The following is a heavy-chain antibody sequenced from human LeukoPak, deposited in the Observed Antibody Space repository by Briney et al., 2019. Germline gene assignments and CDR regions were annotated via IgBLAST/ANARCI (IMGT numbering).Heavy chain of an antibody. CDR2: ISYDGSNK. V-gene: IGHV3-30*03. D-gene: IGHD3-10*01. CDR1: GFTFSSYG. J-gene: IGHJ4*02. CDR3: ASGHGWRD. Sequence: PGGSLRLSCAASGFTFSSYGMHWVRQAPGKGLEWVAVISYDGSNKYYADSVKGRFTVSRDNAMSSLYLQMNSLRAEDTAVYYCASGHGWRDWGQGTLVTVSS.